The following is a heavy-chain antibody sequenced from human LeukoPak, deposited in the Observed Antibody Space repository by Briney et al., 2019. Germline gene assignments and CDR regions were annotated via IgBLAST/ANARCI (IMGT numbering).Heavy chain of an antibody. CDR3: ARMVTTARFYYYYYYMDV. CDR2: MNPNSGNT. D-gene: IGHD4-17*01. Sequence: ASVKVSCKASGYTFTSYDINWVRQATGQGLEWMGWMNPNSGNTGYAQKFQGRVTITRNTSISTAYMELSSLRSEDTAVYYCARMVTTARFYYYYYYMDVWGKGTTVTVSS. J-gene: IGHJ6*03. CDR1: GYTFTSYD. V-gene: IGHV1-8*03.